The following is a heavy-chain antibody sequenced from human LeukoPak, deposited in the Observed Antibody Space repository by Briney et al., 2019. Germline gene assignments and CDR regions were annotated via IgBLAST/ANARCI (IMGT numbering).Heavy chain of an antibody. CDR1: GFTFSSYG. CDR3: AKMGGMRTYDYYMAV. V-gene: IGHV3-30*02. Sequence: GGSLRLSCAASGFTFSSYGMHWVRQAPGKGLEWVAFIRYDGSNKYYADSVKGRFTISRDNSKNTLYLQMNSLRAEDTAIYYCAKMGGMRTYDYYMAVWGKGTAVTISS. D-gene: IGHD3-16*01. CDR2: IRYDGSNK. J-gene: IGHJ6*03.